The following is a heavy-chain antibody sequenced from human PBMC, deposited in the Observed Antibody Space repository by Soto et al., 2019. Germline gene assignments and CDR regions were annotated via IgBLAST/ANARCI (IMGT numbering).Heavy chain of an antibody. CDR3: ARDRRYFSGGSCSADDVFDI. CDR2: IYYSGST. Sequence: KSSETLSLTCTVSGASISRYYWSWIRQPPGKGLEWIGYIYYSGSTNYNPSLKSRATISVDTSKNQFSLNLSSVTAADTAVYYCARDRRYFSGGSCSADDVFDIWGQGSMVT. J-gene: IGHJ3*02. D-gene: IGHD2-15*01. CDR1: GASISRYY. V-gene: IGHV4-59*01.